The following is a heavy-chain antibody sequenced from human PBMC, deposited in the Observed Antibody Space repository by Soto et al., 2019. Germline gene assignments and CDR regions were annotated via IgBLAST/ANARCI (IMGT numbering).Heavy chain of an antibody. V-gene: IGHV3-23*01. CDR1: GFRFSNYA. CDR3: ARAGQRTLAAAGVSFS. Sequence: EVQLLESGGGLVQPGGSLRLSCAASGFRFSNYAMSWVRQAPGKGLEWVSVLSDSGAGTYYADSVRGRFTVSRDNSKNTLFLQMNSLRVEDTAVYYCARAGQRTLAAAGVSFSWGQGTQVTVSS. J-gene: IGHJ5*02. CDR2: LSDSGAGT. D-gene: IGHD6-13*01.